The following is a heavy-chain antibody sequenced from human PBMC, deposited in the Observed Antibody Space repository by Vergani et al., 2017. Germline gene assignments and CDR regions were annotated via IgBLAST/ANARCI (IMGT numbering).Heavy chain of an antibody. V-gene: IGHV4-59*12. CDR3: ASTYYDFWSGYTVDY. D-gene: IGHD3-3*01. CDR2: IYYSGST. J-gene: IGHJ4*02. CDR1: GGSISSYY. Sequence: QVQLQESGPGLVKPSETLSLTCTVSGGSISSYYWSWIRQPPGKGLEWIGYIYYSGSTNYNPSLKSRVTMSVDTSKNQFSLKLSSVTAADTAVYYCASTYYDFWSGYTVDYWGQGTLVTVSS.